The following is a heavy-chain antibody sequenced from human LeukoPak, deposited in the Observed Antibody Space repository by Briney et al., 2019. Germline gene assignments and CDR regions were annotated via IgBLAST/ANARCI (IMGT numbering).Heavy chain of an antibody. CDR1: GGSFSVYY. Sequence: SETLSLTCAVYGGSFSVYYWSWIRQPPGKGLEWIGEINHSGSTNYNPSLKSRVTISVDTSKNQFSLKLSSVTAADTAVYYCARVSGGDYYYYGMDVWGQGTTVTVSS. CDR3: ARVSGGDYYYYGMDV. J-gene: IGHJ6*02. V-gene: IGHV4-34*01. CDR2: INHSGST.